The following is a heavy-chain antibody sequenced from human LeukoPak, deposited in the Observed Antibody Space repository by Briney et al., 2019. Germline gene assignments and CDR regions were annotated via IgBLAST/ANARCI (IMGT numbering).Heavy chain of an antibody. CDR3: ARILTLLTYYDILTPSSYYFDY. CDR1: GVSFSGYY. J-gene: IGHJ4*02. CDR2: INHSGST. Sequence: PSETLSLTCAVYGVSFSGYYWSWIRQPPGKGLEWIGEINHSGSTNYNPSLKSRVTISVDTSKNQFSLKLSSVTAADTAVYYCARILTLLTYYDILTPSSYYFDYWGQGTLVTVSS. D-gene: IGHD3-9*01. V-gene: IGHV4-34*01.